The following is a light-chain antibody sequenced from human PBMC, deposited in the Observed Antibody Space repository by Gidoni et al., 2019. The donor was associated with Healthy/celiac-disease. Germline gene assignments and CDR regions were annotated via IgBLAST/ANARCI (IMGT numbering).Light chain of an antibody. CDR2: AAS. CDR1: QGISSY. Sequence: DIQLTPSPSFLSASVGDRVTITCRASQGISSYLAWYQQKPGKAHKLLIYAASTLQSGVPSRFSGSGSGTEFTLTISSLQTEDFATYYGKQLNSLFTFXPXTKVDIK. CDR3: KQLNSLFT. J-gene: IGKJ3*01. V-gene: IGKV1-9*01.